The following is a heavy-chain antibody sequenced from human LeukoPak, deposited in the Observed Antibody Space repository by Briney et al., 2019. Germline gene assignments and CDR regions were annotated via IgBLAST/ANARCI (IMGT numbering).Heavy chain of an antibody. V-gene: IGHV3-30*18. J-gene: IGHJ4*02. CDR3: AKDWVTLDY. CDR2: ISSDGTNK. CDR1: GFTFSSYG. D-gene: IGHD5-18*01. Sequence: GRSLRLSCAASGFTFSSYGMHWVRQAPGKGLEWVAVISSDGTNKYYADSVKGRFTISRDNSKSTLYLQMNSLRAEDTAVYYCAKDWVTLDYWGQGTLVTVSS.